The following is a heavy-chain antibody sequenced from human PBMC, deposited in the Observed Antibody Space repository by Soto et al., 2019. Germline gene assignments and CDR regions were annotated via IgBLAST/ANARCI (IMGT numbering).Heavy chain of an antibody. Sequence: PSETLSLTCTVSGGSISSYYWRWVRQPPGKGMEWIGYIYYSGSINYNPSLKSRVTISVDTSKNQFSLKLSSVTAADTAVYYCARGDGSGSSYRRAYYCYGMDVWGQGTTFTVSS. J-gene: IGHJ6*02. D-gene: IGHD3-10*01. V-gene: IGHV4-59*01. CDR1: GGSISSYY. CDR3: ARGDGSGSSYRRAYYCYGMDV. CDR2: IYYSGSI.